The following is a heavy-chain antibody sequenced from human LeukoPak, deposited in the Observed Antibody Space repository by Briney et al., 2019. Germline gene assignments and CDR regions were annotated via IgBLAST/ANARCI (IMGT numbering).Heavy chain of an antibody. CDR3: ARAPSEIGGYYPEYFRH. D-gene: IGHD3-22*01. Sequence: GGSLRLSCAASGFSFSTYWMHWVRQAPGKGLLWVSRIKSDEGTNYADSVKGRFTISRDNAKKTVSLQMNSLRPEDTGVYYCARAPSEIGGYYPEYFRHWGQGTLVTVSS. V-gene: IGHV3-74*01. J-gene: IGHJ1*01. CDR1: GFSFSTYW. CDR2: IKSDEGT.